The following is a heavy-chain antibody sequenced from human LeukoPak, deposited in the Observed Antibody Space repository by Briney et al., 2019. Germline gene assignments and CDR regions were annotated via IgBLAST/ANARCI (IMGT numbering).Heavy chain of an antibody. CDR1: GFTFSSYS. J-gene: IGHJ5*02. CDR2: ISSSSSYI. Sequence: GGSLRLSCAASGFTFSSYSMNWVRQAPGKGLEWVSSISSSSSYIYYADSVKGRFTISRDNAKNSLYLQMNSLRAEDTAVYYCARVFAYPETQNWFDPWGQGTLVTVSS. D-gene: IGHD3-16*01. V-gene: IGHV3-21*01. CDR3: ARVFAYPETQNWFDP.